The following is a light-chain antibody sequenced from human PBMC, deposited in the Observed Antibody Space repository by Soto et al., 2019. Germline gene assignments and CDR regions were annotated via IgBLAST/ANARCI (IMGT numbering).Light chain of an antibody. V-gene: IGLV2-14*01. CDR1: SSDVGGYNY. CDR2: EVS. CDR3: TSFTTISTWV. J-gene: IGLJ3*02. Sequence: QSALTQPASVSGSPGQSITISCTGTSSDVGGYNYVSWFQQHPGKATKLKIYEVSNRPSGVSNRFSGSKSGNTASLTISELQAEDEADYYCTSFTTISTWVFGGGTKLTVL.